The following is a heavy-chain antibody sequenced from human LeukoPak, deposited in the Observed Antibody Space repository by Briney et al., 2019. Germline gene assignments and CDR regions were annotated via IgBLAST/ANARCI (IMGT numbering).Heavy chain of an antibody. CDR1: GFTFSSYS. CDR3: ARGGAARPNWFDP. J-gene: IGHJ5*02. D-gene: IGHD6-6*01. CDR2: ISSSSTYI. Sequence: GGSLRLSCAASGFTFSSYSMNWGRQAPGKGLEWVSSISSSSTYIYYADSVKGRFTISRDNAKNSLYLQMNSLRAEDTAVYYCARGGAARPNWFDPWGQGTLVTVSS. V-gene: IGHV3-21*01.